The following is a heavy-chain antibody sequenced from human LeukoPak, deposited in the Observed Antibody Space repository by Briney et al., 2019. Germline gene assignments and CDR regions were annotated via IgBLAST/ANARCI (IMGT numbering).Heavy chain of an antibody. CDR3: ARGGGYIPFDY. CDR2: IYHSGST. Sequence: SQTLSLTCAVSGGSISSGGYSWSWIRQPPGKGLEWIGYIYHSGSTYYNPSLKSRVTISVDRSKNQFSLKLGSVTAADTAVYYCARGGGYIPFDYWGQGTLVTVSS. J-gene: IGHJ4*02. D-gene: IGHD3-22*01. CDR1: GGSISSGGYS. V-gene: IGHV4-30-2*01.